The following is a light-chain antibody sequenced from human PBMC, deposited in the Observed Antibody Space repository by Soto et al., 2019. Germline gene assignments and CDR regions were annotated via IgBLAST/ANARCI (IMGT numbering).Light chain of an antibody. CDR2: EVS. CDR3: SSYTSSSTLV. CDR1: SSDVGGYKY. J-gene: IGLJ1*01. Sequence: QSALTQPASVSGSPGQSITISCTGTSSDVGGYKYVSWYQQHPGKAPKLMIYEVSNRPSGVSNRFSGSKSGNTASLTISRLQAEDEADYYCSSYTSSSTLVFGTGTKVTVL. V-gene: IGLV2-14*01.